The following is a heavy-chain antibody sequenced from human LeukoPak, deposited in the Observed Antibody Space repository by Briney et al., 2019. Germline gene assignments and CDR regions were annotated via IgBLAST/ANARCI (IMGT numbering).Heavy chain of an antibody. CDR3: AKNRGATAGTFDY. CDR1: VFTFSDYY. V-gene: IGHV3-11*01. D-gene: IGHD2/OR15-2a*01. J-gene: IGHJ4*02. Sequence: GGSLRLSCAASVFTFSDYYMSWIRQAPGKGLEWVSYISSSGNTIYYADSVKGRFTISRDNARNSLHLQMNSLRADDTAVYYCAKNRGATAGTFDYWGPGTLVTVSS. CDR2: ISSSGNTI.